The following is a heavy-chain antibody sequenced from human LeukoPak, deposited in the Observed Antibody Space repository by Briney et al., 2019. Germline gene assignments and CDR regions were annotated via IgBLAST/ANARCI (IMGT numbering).Heavy chain of an antibody. Sequence: ASETLSLTCTVSGYSISSGYYWGWIRQPPGKGLEWIGSIYHSGSTYYNPSLKSRVTISVDTSKNQFSLKLSSVTAADTAVYYCARLSGGYGDYVSRPTWYFDLWGRGTLVTVSS. CDR1: GYSISSGYY. CDR2: IYHSGST. CDR3: ARLSGGYGDYVSRPTWYFDL. V-gene: IGHV4-38-2*02. J-gene: IGHJ2*01. D-gene: IGHD4-17*01.